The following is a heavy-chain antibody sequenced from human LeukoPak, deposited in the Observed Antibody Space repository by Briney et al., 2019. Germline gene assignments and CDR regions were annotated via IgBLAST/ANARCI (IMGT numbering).Heavy chain of an antibody. J-gene: IGHJ4*02. Sequence: GGSLRLSCAASGFSLSNYEMNWVRQAPGKGLEWVSYISTSGSTTYYADSVKGRFTISRDNAKNSLYLQMNSLRAEDTAVYYCARDKGSYYPFDYWGRGTLVTVSS. CDR3: ARDKGSYYPFDY. CDR1: GFSLSNYE. CDR2: ISTSGSTT. V-gene: IGHV3-48*03. D-gene: IGHD3-10*01.